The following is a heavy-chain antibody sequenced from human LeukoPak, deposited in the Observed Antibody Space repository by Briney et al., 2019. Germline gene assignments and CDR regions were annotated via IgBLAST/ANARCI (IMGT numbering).Heavy chain of an antibody. CDR1: GGTFSSYA. Sequence: ASVKVSCKASGGTFSSYAISWVRQAPGQGLEWMGRIIPILGIANYAQKFQGRVTITADESTSTAYMELSSLRSEDTAVYYCARGIGYYFDYWGQGTLVTVSS. CDR2: IIPILGIA. J-gene: IGHJ4*02. D-gene: IGHD1-26*01. V-gene: IGHV1-69*04. CDR3: ARGIGYYFDY.